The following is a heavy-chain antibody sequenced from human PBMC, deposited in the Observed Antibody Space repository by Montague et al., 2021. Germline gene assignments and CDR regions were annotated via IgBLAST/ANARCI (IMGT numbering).Heavy chain of an antibody. CDR3: ARVTDCSGYYWGAFDI. J-gene: IGHJ3*02. CDR2: IYYRGST. CDR1: GGSISSGGYY. D-gene: IGHD3-22*01. Sequence: TLSLTCTVSGGSISSGGYYWSWIRQPPGKGLEWIGYIYYRGSTYYNPSLKSRVSISVDTSKNQFSLKLSSVTAADTAVYYCARVTDCSGYYWGAFDIWGQGTMVTISS. V-gene: IGHV4-31*03.